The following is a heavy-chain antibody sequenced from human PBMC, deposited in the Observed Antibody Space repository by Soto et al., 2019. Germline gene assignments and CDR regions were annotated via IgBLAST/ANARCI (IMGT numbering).Heavy chain of an antibody. V-gene: IGHV4-31*03. CDR2: IYVTGAV. CDR3: ARLRLAPHNPKWFLH. D-gene: IGHD3-22*01. J-gene: IGHJ1*01. CDR1: GAALNSGNYY. Sequence: LSLTCSVSGAALNSGNYYWSWIRQVPGKGLEWIGHIYVTGAVDYNPSLRDRITISQDTSERQFSLNLRLVTAADTAVYYCARLRLAPHNPKWFLHCAQGTLVTVSS.